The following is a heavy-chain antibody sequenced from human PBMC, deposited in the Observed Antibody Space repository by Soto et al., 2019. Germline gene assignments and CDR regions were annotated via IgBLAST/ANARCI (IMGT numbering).Heavy chain of an antibody. CDR3: ARDNWGNSNWFDP. D-gene: IGHD3-16*01. CDR1: GGSVSNDY. J-gene: IGHJ5*02. V-gene: IGHV4-59*02. Sequence: SEILSLTCTVSGGSVSNDYWSWIRQPPGKGLEWIGYIYGSGSTYYNPSLKSRVTLSVDTSKNQFSLKLRSVTAADTAVYYCARDNWGNSNWFDPWGQGTLVPVSS. CDR2: IYGSGST.